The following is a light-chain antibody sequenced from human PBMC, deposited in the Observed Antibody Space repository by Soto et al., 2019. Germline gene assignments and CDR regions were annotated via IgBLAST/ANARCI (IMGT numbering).Light chain of an antibody. J-gene: IGKJ3*01. Sequence: DIQMTQSPSSLSASVGDRVTITCRASQSISSYLNWYQQKPGKAPKLLIYAASSLQSGVPSRFSGRGSGTDFTLTISRLQPEDFATYYCQQSYSTPPFTFGPGTKVDIK. CDR2: AAS. V-gene: IGKV1-39*01. CDR1: QSISSY. CDR3: QQSYSTPPFT.